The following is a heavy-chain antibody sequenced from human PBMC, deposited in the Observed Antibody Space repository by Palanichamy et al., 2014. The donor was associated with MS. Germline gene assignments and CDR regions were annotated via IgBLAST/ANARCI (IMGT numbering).Heavy chain of an antibody. CDR3: AKDIIYDITSGGFDY. J-gene: IGHJ4*02. D-gene: IGHD3-16*01. Sequence: SGFTFDDYAMHWVRQAPGKGLEWVSGISWNSGSIAYADSVRGRFTISRDNAKNSLHLQMNSLRAEDTALYYCAKDIIYDITSGGFDYWGQGSLVTVSS. CDR2: ISWNSGSI. V-gene: IGHV3-9*01. CDR1: GFTFDDYA.